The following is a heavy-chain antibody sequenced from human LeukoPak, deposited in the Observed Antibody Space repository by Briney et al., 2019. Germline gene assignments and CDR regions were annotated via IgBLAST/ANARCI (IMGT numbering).Heavy chain of an antibody. Sequence: PGGSLRLSCAASGFTFSSYAVHWVRQAPGKGLEWVAVISYDGSNKYYADSVKGRFTISRDNSKNTLYLQMNSLRAEDTAVYYCARVAVAGPTGWFDSWGQGTLVTVSS. D-gene: IGHD6-19*01. V-gene: IGHV3-30-3*01. CDR2: ISYDGSNK. CDR3: ARVAVAGPTGWFDS. CDR1: GFTFSSYA. J-gene: IGHJ5*01.